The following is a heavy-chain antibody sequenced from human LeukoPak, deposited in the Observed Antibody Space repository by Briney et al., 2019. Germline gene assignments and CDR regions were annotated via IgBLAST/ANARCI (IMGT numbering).Heavy chain of an antibody. CDR2: INQDGSAK. CDR3: ARLTAYAVFDI. CDR1: GFTLSSHW. D-gene: IGHD2-21*02. Sequence: GGSLRLSCAASGFTLSSHWMSWVRQAPGKGLEWVANINQDGSAKYYVDSVKGRFTISRDNARNSMYLQMNSLRAEDTAVYYCARLTAYAVFDIWGQGTMVTVSS. J-gene: IGHJ3*02. V-gene: IGHV3-7*01.